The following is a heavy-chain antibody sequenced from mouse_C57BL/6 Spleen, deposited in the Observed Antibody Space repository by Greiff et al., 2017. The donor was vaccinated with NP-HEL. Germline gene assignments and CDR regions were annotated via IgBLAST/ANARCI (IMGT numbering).Heavy chain of an antibody. CDR1: GFNIKDYY. D-gene: IGHD3-2*01. V-gene: IGHV14-2*01. CDR3: TRIDSPFDY. Sequence: VQLQQSGAELVKPGASVKLSCTASGFNIKDYYMHWVKQRTEQGLEWIGRIDPEGGGTKYAPKFQGKSTITADKSSNTAYLQLSSLTSEDTAVYYCTRIDSPFDYWGQGTTLTVSS. J-gene: IGHJ2*01. CDR2: IDPEGGGT.